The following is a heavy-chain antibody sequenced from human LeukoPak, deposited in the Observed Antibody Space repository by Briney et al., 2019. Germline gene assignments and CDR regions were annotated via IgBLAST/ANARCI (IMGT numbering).Heavy chain of an antibody. V-gene: IGHV1-18*01. CDR2: ISAYSTNT. D-gene: IGHD3-22*01. J-gene: IGHJ3*01. Sequence: ASVKVSCKASGYAFSNYGISRLRQAPGQGLEWMGWISAYSTNTHYAQSLQGRATMTTDTLTKTAYMQLRSLTSDDTAMYYCARDLAHDYYDSSYAAFDLWGQGTMVTVSS. CDR1: GYAFSNYG. CDR3: ARDLAHDYYDSSYAAFDL.